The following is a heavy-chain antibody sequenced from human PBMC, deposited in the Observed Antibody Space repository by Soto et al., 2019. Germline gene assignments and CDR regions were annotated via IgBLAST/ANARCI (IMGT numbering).Heavy chain of an antibody. CDR2: IIPIFGTA. CDR1: GGTFSSYA. D-gene: IGHD6-13*01. Sequence: QVQLVQSGAEGKKPGSSVKVSCKASGGTFSSYAISWVRQAPGQGLEWMGGIIPIFGTAKYAQKFQGRVTITADESTSTAYMELSSLRSEDTAVYYCAREEGVAAAGTGNWFDPWGQGTLVTVSS. V-gene: IGHV1-69*01. J-gene: IGHJ5*02. CDR3: AREEGVAAAGTGNWFDP.